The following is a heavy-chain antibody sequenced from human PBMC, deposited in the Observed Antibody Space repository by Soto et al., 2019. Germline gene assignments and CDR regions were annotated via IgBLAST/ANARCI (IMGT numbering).Heavy chain of an antibody. D-gene: IGHD2-15*01. J-gene: IGHJ5*02. CDR3: ARAGRPKPVVVVVAATRWFDP. CDR1: GGSFSGYY. CDR2: INHSGST. Sequence: QVQLQQWGAGLLKPSETLSLTCAVYGGSFSGYYWSWIRQPPGKGLEWIGEINHSGSTNYNPSLKSRVTISVDTSKNQFSLKLSSVTAADTAVYYCARAGRPKPVVVVVAATRWFDPWGQGTLVTVSS. V-gene: IGHV4-34*01.